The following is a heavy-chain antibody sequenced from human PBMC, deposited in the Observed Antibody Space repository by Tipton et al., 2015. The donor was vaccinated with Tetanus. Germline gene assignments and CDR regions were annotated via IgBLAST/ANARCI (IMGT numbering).Heavy chain of an antibody. CDR3: ATTEYSSGWYN. D-gene: IGHD6-19*01. Sequence: LRLSCTVSGDSISSGNYRYNWIRQLPGKGLEWIGYIYHTGTTYYNPSFKSRVSISVDTSMSQFSLELSSVTAADTAVYYCATTEYSSGWYNWGQGTLVTVSS. V-gene: IGHV4-31*03. J-gene: IGHJ4*02. CDR2: IYHTGTT. CDR1: GDSISSGNYR.